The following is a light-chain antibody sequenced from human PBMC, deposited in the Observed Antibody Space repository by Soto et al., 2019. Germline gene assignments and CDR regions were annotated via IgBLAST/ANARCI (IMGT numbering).Light chain of an antibody. J-gene: IGLJ1*01. Sequence: QSALTQPPSASGSPGQSVTISCTGTSSDVGGYNYVSWYQQHPGKAPKLIIYEVYKRPSGVPDRFSGSKSGNTAALTVSGLQAEDEADYYCSLYVGTNSYVFGTGTKLTVL. V-gene: IGLV2-8*01. CDR3: SLYVGTNSYV. CDR1: SSDVGGYNY. CDR2: EVY.